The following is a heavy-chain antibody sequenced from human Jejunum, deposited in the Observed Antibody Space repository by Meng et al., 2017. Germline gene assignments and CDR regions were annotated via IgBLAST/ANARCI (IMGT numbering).Heavy chain of an antibody. CDR3: AHRLAYSSNYNVGWFDP. CDR1: GFSLSTSGVG. Sequence: IPMKESGPTLGKPTQTLTLTCTFSGFSLSTSGVGVGWIRQPPGKALECLALIYWDDDKRYNPSLKNRLTITKVTSKNQVVLTMTNMDLVDTATYYCAHRLAYSSNYNVGWFDPWGQGTLVTVSS. D-gene: IGHD6-13*01. J-gene: IGHJ5*02. V-gene: IGHV2-5*02. CDR2: IYWDDDK.